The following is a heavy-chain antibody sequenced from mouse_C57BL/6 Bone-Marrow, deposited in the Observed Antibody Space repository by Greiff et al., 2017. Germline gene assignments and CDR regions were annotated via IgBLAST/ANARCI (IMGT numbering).Heavy chain of an antibody. CDR1: GFNITDYY. CDR3: TTRYYGSSYDWYFDV. Sequence: EVQLQQSGAELVRPGASVKLSCTASGFNITDYYMHWVKQRPEQGLAWIGRIDPEDGDTEYAPKFQGKATMTADTSSNTAYLQLSSLTSEDTAVYYCTTRYYGSSYDWYFDVWGTGTTVTVSS. V-gene: IGHV14-1*01. J-gene: IGHJ1*03. D-gene: IGHD1-1*01. CDR2: IDPEDGDT.